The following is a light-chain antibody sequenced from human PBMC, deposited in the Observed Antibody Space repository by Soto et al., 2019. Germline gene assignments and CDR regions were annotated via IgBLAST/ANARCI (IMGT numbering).Light chain of an antibody. CDR2: GAS. V-gene: IGKV3-15*01. J-gene: IGKJ1*01. Sequence: EILITQSPATLSVSPGERVTLSCRASQSVSSNLAWYQQKVGQPPRILIYGASTRDTGIPARFSGSGSGTEFTLTISSLQSEDFSVYYCQQYDIWPPTFGQGTKVDIK. CDR1: QSVSSN. CDR3: QQYDIWPPT.